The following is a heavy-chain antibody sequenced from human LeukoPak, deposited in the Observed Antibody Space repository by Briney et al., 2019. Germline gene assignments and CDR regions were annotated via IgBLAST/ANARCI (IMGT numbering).Heavy chain of an antibody. CDR2: IYTSGIT. CDR1: GGSITSGSYY. Sequence: PSQTLSLTCTVSGGSITSGSYYWSWIRQPAGKGLEWIGRIYTSGITNYNPSLKSRVTISVDTSKNQFSLRLSSVTAADTAVYYCARVKSCSSTSCYYLGYYYYYMDVWGKGTTVTVSS. CDR3: ARVKSCSSTSCYYLGYYYYYMDV. V-gene: IGHV4-61*02. J-gene: IGHJ6*03. D-gene: IGHD2-2*01.